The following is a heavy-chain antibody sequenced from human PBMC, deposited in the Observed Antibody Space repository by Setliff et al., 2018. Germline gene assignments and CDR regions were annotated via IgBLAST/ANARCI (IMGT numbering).Heavy chain of an antibody. J-gene: IGHJ4*02. Sequence: SETLSLTCAVSGDSISNDYWWSWVRQPPERELEWIGEINQSGTTNYNPPLKGRATISVDTSKNQFSLKVSSVTAADTAVYYCARGGERYYSASWGQGTLVTVSS. CDR2: INQSGTT. CDR3: ARGGERYYSAS. CDR1: GDSISNDYW. V-gene: IGHV4-4*02. D-gene: IGHD1-20*01.